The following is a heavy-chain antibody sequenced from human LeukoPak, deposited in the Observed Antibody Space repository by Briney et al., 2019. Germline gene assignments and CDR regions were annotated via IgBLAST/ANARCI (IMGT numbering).Heavy chain of an antibody. D-gene: IGHD3-10*01. CDR1: GFTFSSYA. V-gene: IGHV3-30-3*01. CDR2: ISYDGSNK. J-gene: IGHJ3*02. CDR3: ARVLGAEGAFDI. Sequence: GGSLRLSCAASGFTFSSYAMHWVRQAPGKGLEWVAVISYDGSNKYYADSVKGRFTISRDNSKNTLYLHMNSLRAEDTAVYYCARVLGAEGAFDIWGQGTMVTVSS.